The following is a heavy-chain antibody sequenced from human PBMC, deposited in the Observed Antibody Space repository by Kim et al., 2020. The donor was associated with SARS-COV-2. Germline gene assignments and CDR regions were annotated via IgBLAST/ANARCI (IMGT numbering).Heavy chain of an antibody. CDR3: ATELIRPITTIVAPKPSFDY. D-gene: IGHD3-22*01. V-gene: IGHV3-23*01. J-gene: IGHJ4*02. Sequence: FTISRDHSKNTLYLQMNSLRAEDTAVYYCATELIRPITTIVAPKPSFDYWGQGTLVTVSS.